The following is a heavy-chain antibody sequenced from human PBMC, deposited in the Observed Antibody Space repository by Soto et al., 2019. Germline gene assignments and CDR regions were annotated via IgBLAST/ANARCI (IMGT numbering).Heavy chain of an antibody. CDR1: GFTFSSYA. CDR3: ARSLLGSRGWFDP. V-gene: IGHV3-23*01. J-gene: IGHJ5*02. Sequence: TGGSLRLSCAASGFTFSSYAMSWVRQAPGKGLEWVSAISGSGGSTYYADSVKGRFTISRDNSKNTLYLQMNSLRAEDTAVYYCARSLLGSRGWFDPWGQGTLVTVSS. CDR2: ISGSGGST. D-gene: IGHD3-22*01.